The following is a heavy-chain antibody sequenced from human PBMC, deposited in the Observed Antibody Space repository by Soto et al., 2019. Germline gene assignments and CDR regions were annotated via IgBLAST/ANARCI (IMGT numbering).Heavy chain of an antibody. V-gene: IGHV3-73*01. D-gene: IGHD1-1*01. CDR2: IRSKANSYAT. J-gene: IGHJ4*02. CDR3: VRTIQPGTTTYFDY. CDR1: GFTFSGSA. Sequence: GGSQRLSGAAAGFTFSGSAMHWVRQASGKGLEWVGRIRSKANSYATAYAASVKGRLIISRDDSKNSVYLQMSSLKTEDTALNYCVRTIQPGTTTYFDYWGQGTLVTVSS.